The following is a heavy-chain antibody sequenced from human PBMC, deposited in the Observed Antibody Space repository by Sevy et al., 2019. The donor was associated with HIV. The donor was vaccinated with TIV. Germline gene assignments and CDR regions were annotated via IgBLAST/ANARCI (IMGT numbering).Heavy chain of an antibody. J-gene: IGHJ4*02. Sequence: GGSLRLSCAASGFTFSSYAMSWVRQAPGKGLEWVSAISGSGGSTYYADSVKGRFTISRDNSKNTLYLQMDSLRAEDTAVYYCAKTGIRANEGQLWFQEYLSPDYWGQGTLVTVSS. V-gene: IGHV3-23*01. CDR2: ISGSGGST. CDR3: AKTGIRANEGQLWFQEYLSPDY. D-gene: IGHD5-18*01. CDR1: GFTFSSYA.